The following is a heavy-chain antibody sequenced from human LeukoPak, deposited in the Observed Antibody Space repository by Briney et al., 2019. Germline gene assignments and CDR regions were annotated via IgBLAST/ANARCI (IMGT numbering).Heavy chain of an antibody. CDR2: ISYDGSDK. D-gene: IGHD2-2*01. Sequence: PGGSLRLSCAASGFTFSNYPMHWVRQAPGKGLQWVALISYDGSDKYYADSVKRRFTISRDNSKNTLYLQMNSLRAEDPAMYYCARGGRDCSSTSCYVLNWGQGTLVTVSS. V-gene: IGHV3-30-3*01. CDR1: GFTFSNYP. CDR3: ARGGRDCSSTSCYVLN. J-gene: IGHJ4*02.